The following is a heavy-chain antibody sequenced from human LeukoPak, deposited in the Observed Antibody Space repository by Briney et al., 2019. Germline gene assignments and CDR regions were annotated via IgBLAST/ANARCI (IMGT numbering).Heavy chain of an antibody. D-gene: IGHD3-22*01. CDR1: GFTFSSYA. CDR3: ARAQWLAIDY. Sequence: GGSLRLSCAASGFTFSSYAMSWVRQAPGKGLEWVAVISYDGSNKYYADSVKGRFTISRDNSKNTLYLQMNSLRAEDTAIYYCARAQWLAIDYWGQGTLVTVSS. CDR2: ISYDGSNK. V-gene: IGHV3-30-3*01. J-gene: IGHJ4*02.